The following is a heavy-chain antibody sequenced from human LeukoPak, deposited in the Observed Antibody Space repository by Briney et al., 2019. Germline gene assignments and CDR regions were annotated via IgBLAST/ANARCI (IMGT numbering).Heavy chain of an antibody. J-gene: IGHJ3*02. D-gene: IGHD1-26*01. CDR3: ASRIGVGASNAFDI. CDR2: IIPIFGTA. Sequence: ASVKVSCKASGGTFSSYAISWVRQAPGQGHEWMGRIIPIFGTANYAQKFQGRVTITTDESTSTAYMELSSLRSEDTAVYYCASRIGVGASNAFDIWGQGTMVTVSS. CDR1: GGTFSSYA. V-gene: IGHV1-69*05.